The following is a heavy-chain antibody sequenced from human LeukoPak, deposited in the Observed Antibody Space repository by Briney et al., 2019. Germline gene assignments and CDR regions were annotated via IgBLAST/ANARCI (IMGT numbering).Heavy chain of an antibody. D-gene: IGHD6-19*01. V-gene: IGHV1-8*01. CDR2: VSPDSGDT. CDR3: TRGRAAGD. J-gene: IGHJ4*02. Sequence: GASVKVSCKASGYTFTNNDINWVRQATGQGIEWMGWVSPDSGDTGYAPNFRGRVTMTTDTSINTACMELTSLTSEDTAIYYCTRGRAAGDWGQGTLVTVSS. CDR1: GYTFTNND.